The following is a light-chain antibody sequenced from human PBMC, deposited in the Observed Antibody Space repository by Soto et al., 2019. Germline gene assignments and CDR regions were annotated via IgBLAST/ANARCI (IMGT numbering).Light chain of an antibody. J-gene: IGKJ2*03. CDR3: QQYGRFYVYS. Sequence: ESVLTQSPGTLSLSPGERATLSCRASQRVTNDYLAWYQQKPGQAPRILIYGASNRPAGVPERFIGSGSGTAFTLTIDSLEPADFAVYYCQQYGRFYVYSFGQGTRLEI. CDR2: GAS. V-gene: IGKV3-20*01. CDR1: QRVTNDY.